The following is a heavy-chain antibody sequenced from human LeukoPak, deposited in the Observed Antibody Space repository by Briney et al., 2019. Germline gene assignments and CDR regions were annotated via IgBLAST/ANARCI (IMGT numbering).Heavy chain of an antibody. CDR1: GFTFSTYW. Sequence: GGSLRLSCAASGFTFSTYWMTWLRQAPGKGLEWVANIMQDGSETYYVDSVKGRFTISRDNAKNSLYLQMNSLRAEDTAVYYCARHTGTYFNYWGQGTLVTVSS. CDR2: IMQDGSET. V-gene: IGHV3-7*01. J-gene: IGHJ4*02. CDR3: ARHTGTYFNY. D-gene: IGHD1-26*01.